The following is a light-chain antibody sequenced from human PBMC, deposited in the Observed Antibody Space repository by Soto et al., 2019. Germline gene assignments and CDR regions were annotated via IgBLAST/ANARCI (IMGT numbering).Light chain of an antibody. J-gene: IGLJ3*02. Sequence: QAVVTQPPSASGAPGQRVTLSCVGGSSNVGFNAVNWYQQLPGAAPKLLMHGNSQRPSGVPDRFSGSKSGTSASLAIIGLRTEDEADYYCAAWDDSLRGEVFGGGTKLTVL. CDR2: GNS. V-gene: IGLV1-47*02. CDR3: AAWDDSLRGEV. CDR1: SSNVGFNA.